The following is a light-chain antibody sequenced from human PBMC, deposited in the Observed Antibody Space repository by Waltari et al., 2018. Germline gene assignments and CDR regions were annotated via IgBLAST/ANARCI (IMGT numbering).Light chain of an antibody. CDR3: NSRDTNNLWV. CDR2: GKN. V-gene: IGLV3-19*01. Sequence: SSELTQDPAVSVALGQTVKITCQGDSLRSSFASWYQQKPGQAPLLVMYGKNIRPSGIPDRISGSRSGNTASLTITGAQAEDEADYYCNSRDTNNLWVFGGGTKLTVL. J-gene: IGLJ3*02. CDR1: SLRSSF.